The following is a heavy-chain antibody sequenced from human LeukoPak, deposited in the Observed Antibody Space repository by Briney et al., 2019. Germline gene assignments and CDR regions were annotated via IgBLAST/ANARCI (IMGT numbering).Heavy chain of an antibody. V-gene: IGHV3-7*01. Sequence: GGSLRLSCAASGFTFSSFWMSWVRQAPGEGLEWVANIRQDGRGQYYVDSVKDRFTISRDNAKYSLFLQMSSLRAQDTAVYYCVRDTSVRVPAAIVSDYWGQGTLVTVSS. CDR3: VRDTSVRVPAAIVSDY. CDR1: GFTFSSFW. CDR2: IRQDGRGQ. J-gene: IGHJ4*02. D-gene: IGHD2-2*01.